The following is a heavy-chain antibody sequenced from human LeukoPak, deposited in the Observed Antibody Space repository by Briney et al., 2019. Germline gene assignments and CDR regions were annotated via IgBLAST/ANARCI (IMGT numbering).Heavy chain of an antibody. CDR1: GFTFSSYW. CDR2: INTDGSST. V-gene: IGHV3-74*01. Sequence: PGGSLRLSCAASGFTFSSYWMHWVRQAPGKVLVWVSRINTDGSSTSYADSVKGRFTISRDNAKNTLYLQMNSLRAEDTAVYYCARDSDYALDYWGQGALVTVSS. J-gene: IGHJ4*02. CDR3: ARDSDYALDY. D-gene: IGHD4-17*01.